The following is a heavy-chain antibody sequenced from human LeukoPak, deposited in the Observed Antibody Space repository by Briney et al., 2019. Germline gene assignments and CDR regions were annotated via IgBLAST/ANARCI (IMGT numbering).Heavy chain of an antibody. D-gene: IGHD3-22*01. CDR3: ARDSSYYDSSGYYYYFFDY. V-gene: IGHV1-69*05. Sequence: GASVKVSYKASGGTFSSYAISWVRQAPGQGLEWMGGIIPIFGTANYAQKFQGRVTITTDESTSTAYMELSSLRSEDTAVYYCARDSSYYDSSGYYYYFFDYWGQGTLVTVSS. CDR2: IIPIFGTA. J-gene: IGHJ4*02. CDR1: GGTFSSYA.